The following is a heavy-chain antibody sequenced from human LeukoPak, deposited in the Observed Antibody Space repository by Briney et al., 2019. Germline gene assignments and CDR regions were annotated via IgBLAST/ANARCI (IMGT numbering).Heavy chain of an antibody. Sequence: SGTLSLTCAVSGGSISSSNWWSWVRQPPGKGLEWIGEIYHSGSTNYNPSLKSRVTISVDTSKNQFSLKLSSVTAADTAVYYCARDGGGTGWFDPWGQGTLVTVSS. CDR1: GGSISSSNW. CDR3: ARDGGGTGWFDP. D-gene: IGHD2-15*01. CDR2: IYHSGST. J-gene: IGHJ5*02. V-gene: IGHV4-4*02.